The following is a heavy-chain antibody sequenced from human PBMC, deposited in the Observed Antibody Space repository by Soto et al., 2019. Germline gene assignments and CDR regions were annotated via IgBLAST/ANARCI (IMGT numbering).Heavy chain of an antibody. V-gene: IGHV3-74*01. CDR1: GFTFSRYW. D-gene: IGHD2-15*01. J-gene: IGHJ4*02. CDR3: ARRVVAATHYFDY. CDR2: INSDGSST. Sequence: PGGSLRLSCAASGFTFSRYWMHWVRQAPGKGLVWVSRINSDGSSTSYADSVKGRFTISRDNAKNTLYLQMNSLRAEDTAVYYCARRVVAATHYFDYWGQGTLVTVSS.